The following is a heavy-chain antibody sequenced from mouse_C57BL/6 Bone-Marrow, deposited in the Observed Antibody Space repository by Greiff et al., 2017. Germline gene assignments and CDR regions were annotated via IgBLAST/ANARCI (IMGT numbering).Heavy chain of an antibody. CDR2: IYPGDGDT. V-gene: IGHV1-82*01. D-gene: IGHD2-12*01. J-gene: IGHJ2*01. Sequence: QVQLKESGPELVKPGASVKISCKASGYAFSSSWMNWVKQRPGKGLEWIGRIYPGDGDTNYNGKFKGKATLTADKSSSTAYMQLSSLTSEDSAVYFCATLRRGDYWGQGTTLTVSS. CDR3: ATLRRGDY. CDR1: GYAFSSSW.